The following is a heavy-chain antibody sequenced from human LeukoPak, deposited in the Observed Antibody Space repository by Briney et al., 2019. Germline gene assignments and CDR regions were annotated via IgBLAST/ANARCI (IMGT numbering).Heavy chain of an antibody. V-gene: IGHV4-59*08. Sequence: TSETLSLTCTVSGGSISSYYWSWIRQPPGKGLEWIGYIYYSGSTNYNPSLKSRVTISVDTSKNQFSLKLSSVTAADTAMYYCARQKGSSGWYINWFDPWGQGTLVTVSS. CDR1: GGSISSYY. CDR3: ARQKGSSGWYINWFDP. J-gene: IGHJ5*02. D-gene: IGHD6-19*01. CDR2: IYYSGST.